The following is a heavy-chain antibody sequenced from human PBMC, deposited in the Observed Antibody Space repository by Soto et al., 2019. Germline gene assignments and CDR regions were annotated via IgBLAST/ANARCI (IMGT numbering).Heavy chain of an antibody. CDR3: ARGRTGYSSTPFDY. CDR2: ISSSSSTI. D-gene: IGHD6-13*01. J-gene: IGHJ4*02. V-gene: IGHV3-48*02. CDR1: GFTFSSYS. Sequence: EVQLVESGGGLVQPGGSLRLSCAASGFTFSSYSMNWVRQAPGKGLEWVSYISSSSSTIYYADSVKGRFTISRDNAKNSLYLQMNSLRDEDTAVYYCARGRTGYSSTPFDYWGQGTLVTVSS.